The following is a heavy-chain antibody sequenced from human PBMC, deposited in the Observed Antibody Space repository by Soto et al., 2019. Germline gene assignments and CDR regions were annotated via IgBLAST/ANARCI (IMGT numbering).Heavy chain of an antibody. D-gene: IGHD1-20*01. V-gene: IGHV1-69*13. CDR3: VRGQSVLYLDL. CDR2: IIPIFGTA. Sequence: SVKVSCKASGGTFRNYGISWVRQAPGQGLEWVGGIIPIFGTAKYAQKFQGRVTITADESTTTAYMDLNRLNFDDSAIYYCVRGQSVLYLDLWGRGTQVTVSS. J-gene: IGHJ1*01. CDR1: GGTFRNYG.